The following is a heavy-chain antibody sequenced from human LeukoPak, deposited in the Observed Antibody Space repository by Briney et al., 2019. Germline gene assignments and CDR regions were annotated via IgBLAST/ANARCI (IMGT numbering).Heavy chain of an antibody. CDR3: ATRGRYSGYDLGY. CDR2: IYPGDSDT. CDR1: GYSFPAYW. Sequence: GESLRISCKGSGYSFPAYWIGWVRQMPGKGLEWMGIIYPGDSDTRYSPSFQGQVTISADKSISTAYLQWSSLKASDTAMYYCATRGRYSGYDLGYWGQGTLVTVSS. V-gene: IGHV5-51*01. D-gene: IGHD5-12*01. J-gene: IGHJ4*02.